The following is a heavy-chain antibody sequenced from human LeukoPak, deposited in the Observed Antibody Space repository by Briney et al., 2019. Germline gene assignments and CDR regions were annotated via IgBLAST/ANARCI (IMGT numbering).Heavy chain of an antibody. J-gene: IGHJ6*02. CDR3: ARGNLYDFWGGYLYYYYGMDV. V-gene: IGHV4-4*02. D-gene: IGHD3-3*01. Sequence: SETLSLTCAVSGGSISSSNWWSWVRQPPGKGLEWIGEIYHSGSTNYNPSLKSRVTISVDKSKNQFSLKLSSVTAADTAVYYCARGNLYDFWGGYLYYYYGMDVWGQGTTVTVSS. CDR2: IYHSGST. CDR1: GGSISSSNW.